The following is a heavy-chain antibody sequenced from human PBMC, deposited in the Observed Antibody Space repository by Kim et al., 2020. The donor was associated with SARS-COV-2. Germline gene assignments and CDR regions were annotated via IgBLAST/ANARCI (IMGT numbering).Heavy chain of an antibody. V-gene: IGHV1-69*04. CDR2: IA. J-gene: IGHJ4*02. D-gene: IGHD3-3*01. Sequence: IANYAQKFQGRVTITADKSTSTAYMELSSLGSEDTAVYYCARDLEGAVAYWGQGTLVTVSS. CDR3: ARDLEGAVAY.